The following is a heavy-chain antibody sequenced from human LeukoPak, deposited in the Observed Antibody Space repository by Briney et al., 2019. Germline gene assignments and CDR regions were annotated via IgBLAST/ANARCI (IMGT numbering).Heavy chain of an antibody. J-gene: IGHJ6*03. V-gene: IGHV4-59*07. Sequence: SDTLSLTCTVSGDPISNYYWSWIRQPPGKGLEWIGYISYSGTTNYNPSLRRRVTISRDTSKNQFSLKLSSVTAADSAVYFCARHSYYYDSSGLYYYYYMDVWGKGTTVTVSS. D-gene: IGHD3-22*01. CDR2: ISYSGTT. CDR3: ARHSYYYDSSGLYYYYYMDV. CDR1: GDPISNYY.